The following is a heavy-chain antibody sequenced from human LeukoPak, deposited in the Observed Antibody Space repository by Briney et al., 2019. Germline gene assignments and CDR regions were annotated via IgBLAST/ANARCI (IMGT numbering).Heavy chain of an antibody. Sequence: GGSLILSCAASGFSISGYGMNWVRQAPGKGLEWVSSITGAGNYVDYAGSVTGRFTISRDNGKNLLYLQMSNLEAEDTAVYYCVTLPSLPGWFDSWGQGILVTVSS. CDR2: ITGAGNYV. CDR3: VTLPSLPGWFDS. J-gene: IGHJ5*01. V-gene: IGHV3-21*06. CDR1: GFSISGYG. D-gene: IGHD4-11*01.